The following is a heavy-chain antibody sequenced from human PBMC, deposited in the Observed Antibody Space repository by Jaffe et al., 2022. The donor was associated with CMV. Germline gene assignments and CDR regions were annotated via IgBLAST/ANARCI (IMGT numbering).Heavy chain of an antibody. CDR3: ARWKQLVPSSGWPPLRYYGMDV. D-gene: IGHD6-19*01. CDR1: GDSVSSNSAA. J-gene: IGHJ6*02. CDR2: TYYRSKWYN. V-gene: IGHV6-1*01. Sequence: QVQLQQSGPGLVKPSQTLSLTCAISGDSVSSNSAAWNWIRQSPSRGLEWLGRTYYRSKWYNDYAVSVKSRITINPDTSKNQFSLQLNSVTPEDTAVYYCARWKQLVPSSGWPPLRYYGMDVWGQGTTVTVSS.